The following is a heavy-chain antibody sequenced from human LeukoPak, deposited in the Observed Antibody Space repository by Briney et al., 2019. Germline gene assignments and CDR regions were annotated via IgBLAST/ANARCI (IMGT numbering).Heavy chain of an antibody. Sequence: SETLSLTCTVSGGSISSSSYYWGWIRQPPGKGLEWIGSIYYSGSTYYNPPLKSRVTISVDTSKNQFSLKLSSVTAADTAVYYCARGQQLVIGAFDIWGQGTMVTVSS. J-gene: IGHJ3*02. CDR1: GGSISSSSYY. D-gene: IGHD6-13*01. V-gene: IGHV4-39*01. CDR2: IYYSGST. CDR3: ARGQQLVIGAFDI.